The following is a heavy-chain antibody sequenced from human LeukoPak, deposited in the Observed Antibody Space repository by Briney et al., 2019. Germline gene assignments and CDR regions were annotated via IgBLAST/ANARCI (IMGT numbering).Heavy chain of an antibody. CDR3: AKDQSRAVAGYYYYGMDV. D-gene: IGHD6-19*01. Sequence: PGGSLRLSRAASGFTFSSYAMSWVRQAPGKGLEWVSAISGSGGSTYYADSVKGRFTISRDNSKNTLYLQMNSLRAEDTAVYYCAKDQSRAVAGYYYYGMDVWGQGTTVTVSS. CDR2: ISGSGGST. CDR1: GFTFSSYA. J-gene: IGHJ6*02. V-gene: IGHV3-23*01.